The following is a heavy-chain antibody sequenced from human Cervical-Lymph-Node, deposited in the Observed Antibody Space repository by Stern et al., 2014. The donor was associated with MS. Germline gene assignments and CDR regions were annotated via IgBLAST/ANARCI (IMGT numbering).Heavy chain of an antibody. CDR3: ARGRRSRVCISASCYYNWFDH. J-gene: IGHJ5*02. CDR1: GFNFSSSV. D-gene: IGHD2-2*01. CDR2: ISSDGNDR. V-gene: IGHV3-30-3*01. Sequence: QVQLVQSGGGVVQPGRSLRLSCAASGFNFSSSVMHWVRQAPGKGLEWVALISSDGNDRYFADSVKGRFTISSDNSKNTLYLQLNSLRPEDTAVYYCARGRRSRVCISASCYYNWFDHWGRGNLVTVS.